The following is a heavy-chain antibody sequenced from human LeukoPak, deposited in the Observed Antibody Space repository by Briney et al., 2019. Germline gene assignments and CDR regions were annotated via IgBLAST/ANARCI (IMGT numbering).Heavy chain of an antibody. CDR2: ISWNSGSI. D-gene: IGHD3-10*01. CDR1: GFTFDDYA. Sequence: GGSLRLSCAASGFTFDDYAMHWVRQAPGKGLEWVSGISWNSGSIGYADSVKGRFTISRDNAKNSLYLQMNSLRAEDTAVYYCASRGYWGQGTLVTVSS. J-gene: IGHJ4*02. V-gene: IGHV3-9*01. CDR3: ASRGY.